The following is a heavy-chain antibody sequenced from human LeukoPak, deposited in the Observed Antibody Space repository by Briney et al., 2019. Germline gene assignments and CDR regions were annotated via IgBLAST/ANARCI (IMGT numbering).Heavy chain of an antibody. J-gene: IGHJ6*02. CDR2: ISWNSGSI. V-gene: IGHV3-9*01. CDR3: AKDMSSSGYSKQPDYYYYGMDV. CDR1: GFTFSSYS. D-gene: IGHD3-22*01. Sequence: GGSLRLSCAASGFTFSSYSMNWVRQAPGKGLEWVSGISWNSGSIGYADSVKGRFTISRDNAKNSLYLQMNSLRAEDTALYYCAKDMSSSGYSKQPDYYYYGMDVWGQGTTVTVSS.